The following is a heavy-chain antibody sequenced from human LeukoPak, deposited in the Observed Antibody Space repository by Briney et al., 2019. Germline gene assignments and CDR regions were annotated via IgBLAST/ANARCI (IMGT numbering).Heavy chain of an antibody. CDR1: GYSFTSYW. D-gene: IGHD3-10*01. V-gene: IGHV5-51*01. CDR2: IYPGDSDT. Sequence: GGSLKISCKGSGYSFTSYWIGWVRQMPGKGLEWMGIIYPGDSDTRYSPSFQGQVTISADKSISTAYLQWSSLKASDTAMYYCARQITMVRGVIVYFDYWGQGTLVTVSS. J-gene: IGHJ4*02. CDR3: ARQITMVRGVIVYFDY.